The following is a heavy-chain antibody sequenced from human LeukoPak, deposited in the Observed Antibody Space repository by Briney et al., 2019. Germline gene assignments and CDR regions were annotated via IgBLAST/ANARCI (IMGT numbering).Heavy chain of an antibody. V-gene: IGHV3-21*01. J-gene: IGHJ6*03. CDR1: GFTFSSYN. Sequence: GGSLRLSCAASGFTFSSYNMNWVRQAPGKGLEWVSSTTSTGSYTFYADSVKGRFTISRDNAKNSLYLQMNSLRAEDTAIYYCARDPYSGSYGDSYYYYMDVWGKGTTVTISS. CDR3: ARDPYSGSYGDSYYYYMDV. CDR2: TTSTGSYT. D-gene: IGHD1-26*01.